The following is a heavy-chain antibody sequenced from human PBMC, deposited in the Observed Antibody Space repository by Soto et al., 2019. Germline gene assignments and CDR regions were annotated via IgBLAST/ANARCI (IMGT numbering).Heavy chain of an antibody. J-gene: IGHJ4*02. D-gene: IGHD3-16*01. CDR1: GFTFSTHA. CDR3: ARDARNADYDY. Sequence: PGWSLRLSCAVSGFTFSTHAMNWVRQAPGKGLEWVAYIHGTRSIIYYADSVKGRFTISRDNAKNSLFLQMDSLRDEDTAVYYCARDARNADYDYWGQGTLVTSPQ. CDR2: IHGTRSII. V-gene: IGHV3-48*02.